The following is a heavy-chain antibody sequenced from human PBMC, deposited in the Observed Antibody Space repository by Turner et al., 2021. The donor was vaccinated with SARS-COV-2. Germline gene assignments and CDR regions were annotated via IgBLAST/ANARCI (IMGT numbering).Heavy chain of an antibody. CDR2: IFPSGGST. D-gene: IGHD3-22*01. CDR3: ARVGSKSSGYYSGVDY. Sequence: QVQLVQSGAEVKKPGASVKVSCKASGSTFSNYYIHWVRQAPGQGLEWMGIIFPSGGSTSYAQKFQDRVTMTRDTSTSTFYMELSSLRSEDTAVYYCARVGSKSSGYYSGVDYWGQGTLVTVSS. V-gene: IGHV1-46*01. CDR1: GSTFSNYY. J-gene: IGHJ4*02.